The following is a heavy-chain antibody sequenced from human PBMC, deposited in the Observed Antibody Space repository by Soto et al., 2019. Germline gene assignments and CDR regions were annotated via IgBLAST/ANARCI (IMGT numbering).Heavy chain of an antibody. CDR3: AKEYYYDSSFDY. D-gene: IGHD3-22*01. V-gene: IGHV3-48*01. CDR2: ITPTSRAI. Sequence: GGSLRLSCEASGFPFSFYSMNWVRQAPGKGLEWIAYITPTSRAINYADSVKGRFTISRDNSRSTLYLQMKSLRAEDTAVYFCAKEYYYDSSFDYWGQGVLVTVSS. CDR1: GFPFSFYS. J-gene: IGHJ4*02.